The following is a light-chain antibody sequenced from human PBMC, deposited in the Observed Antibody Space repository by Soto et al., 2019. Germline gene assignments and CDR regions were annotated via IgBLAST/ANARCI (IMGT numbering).Light chain of an antibody. J-gene: IGKJ1*01. CDR3: QQYGSSPVT. CDR2: GAS. Sequence: EIVLTQSPGTLSLSPGERTTLSCIASQSVSSSFFAWYQQKPGQAPRLLIFGASSRATGIPDRFSGSGSGTDFTLTISRLEPEDFAVYYCQQYGSSPVTFGQGTKVDI. CDR1: QSVSSSF. V-gene: IGKV3-20*01.